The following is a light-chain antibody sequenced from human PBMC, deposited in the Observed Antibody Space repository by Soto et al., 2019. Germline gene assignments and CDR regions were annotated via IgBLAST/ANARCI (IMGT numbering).Light chain of an antibody. V-gene: IGKV3-11*01. CDR3: QQRRDWPT. Sequence: EILLTQSPATLSLSPGERATISCRASQNVTRYLAWYQQKAGQAPRLLIYDTSNRATGIPARFSGSGSGTDFTLTISSLEAEDFAVYYCQQRRDWPTFGGGTKVEVK. CDR1: QNVTRY. J-gene: IGKJ4*01. CDR2: DTS.